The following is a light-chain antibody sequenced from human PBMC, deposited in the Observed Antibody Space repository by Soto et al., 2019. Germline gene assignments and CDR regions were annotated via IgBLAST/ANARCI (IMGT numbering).Light chain of an antibody. Sequence: DIQMTQSPSSLSASVGDSVTITCRASQNIKTYLNWYQQKPGKAPNLLIYAASSLHSGVPSRFSGSGSGTEFTLTISSLQPDDFATYYCQQYNTYWTFGQGTKVDIK. J-gene: IGKJ1*01. CDR2: AAS. V-gene: IGKV1-5*01. CDR3: QQYNTYWT. CDR1: QNIKTY.